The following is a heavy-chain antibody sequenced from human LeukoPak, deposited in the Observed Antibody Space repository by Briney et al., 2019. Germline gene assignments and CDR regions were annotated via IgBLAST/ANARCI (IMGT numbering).Heavy chain of an antibody. J-gene: IGHJ4*02. V-gene: IGHV4-39*01. D-gene: IGHD4-23*01. CDR1: GGSISSSSYY. CDR2: IYYSGNT. Sequence: PSETLSLTCTVSGGSISSSSYYWGWIRQPPGKGLEWIGSIYYSGNTYYNPSLKSRVTISVATSKNQFSLKLSSVTAADTAVYYCARLFGNSDFDYWGQGTLVTVSS. CDR3: ARLFGNSDFDY.